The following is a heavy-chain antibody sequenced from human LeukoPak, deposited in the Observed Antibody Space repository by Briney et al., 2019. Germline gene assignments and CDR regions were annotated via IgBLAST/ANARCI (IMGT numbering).Heavy chain of an antibody. CDR1: GGSFSGYY. J-gene: IGHJ4*02. Sequence: SETLSLTCAVYGGSFSGYYWSWIRQPPGKGLEWIGEINHSGSTNYNPSLKSRVTISVDTSKNQFSLKLSSVTAAGTAVYYCAGELSNYYYFDYWGQGTLVTVSS. V-gene: IGHV4-34*01. CDR3: AGELSNYYYFDY. D-gene: IGHD4-11*01. CDR2: INHSGST.